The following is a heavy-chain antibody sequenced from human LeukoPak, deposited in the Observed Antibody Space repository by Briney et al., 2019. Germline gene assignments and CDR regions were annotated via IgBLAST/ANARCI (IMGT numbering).Heavy chain of an antibody. J-gene: IGHJ4*02. CDR1: GFTFSRYA. CDR2: ISGSGGST. CDR3: AKDDAWLRFGE. V-gene: IGHV3-23*01. D-gene: IGHD3-10*01. Sequence: PGGSLRLSCAASGFTFSRYAMSWVRQAPGKGLEWVSAISGSGGSTYYADSVKGRFTISRDNSKNTLYLEVISLTAEDTAVYYCAKDDAWLRFGEWSQGTLVTVSS.